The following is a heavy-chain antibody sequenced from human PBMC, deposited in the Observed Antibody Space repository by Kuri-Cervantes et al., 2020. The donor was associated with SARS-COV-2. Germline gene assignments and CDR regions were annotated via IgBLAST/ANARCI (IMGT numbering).Heavy chain of an antibody. CDR3: AIIGTLYNFDAFDI. D-gene: IGHD1-1*01. Sequence: GESLKISCAASGFTFSSYEMNWVRQAPGKGLEWVSYISSSGSTIYYADSVKGRFTISRDNAKNSLYLQMNSLRAEDTAVYHCAIIGTLYNFDAFDIWGQGTMVTVSS. CDR1: GFTFSSYE. J-gene: IGHJ3*02. CDR2: ISSSGSTI. V-gene: IGHV3-48*03.